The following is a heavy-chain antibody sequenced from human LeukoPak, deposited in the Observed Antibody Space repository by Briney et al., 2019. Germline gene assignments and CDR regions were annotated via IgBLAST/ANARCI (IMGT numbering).Heavy chain of an antibody. J-gene: IGHJ4*02. Sequence: ASVKVSCKTSGYTFSSYTITWVRQAPGQGLQWMGWINANTGNPTYAQGFTGRYVFSLDTSVSTAYLQISGLTADDTAVYFCGRDPRLGIRGYTYGYIEYWGQGTLVTVSS. CDR3: GRDPRLGIRGYTYGYIEY. CDR2: INANTGNP. D-gene: IGHD5-18*01. V-gene: IGHV7-4-1*02. CDR1: GYTFSSYT.